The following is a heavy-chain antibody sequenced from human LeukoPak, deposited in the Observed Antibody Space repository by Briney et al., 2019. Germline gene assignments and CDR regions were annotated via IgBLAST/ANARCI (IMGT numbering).Heavy chain of an antibody. CDR2: IKQDGSEK. Sequence: GGSLRLSCAASGFTFSNYWMSWVRQAPGKGLEWVANIKQDGSEKYYVDSVKGRFTISRDNTKNSLYLQMNSLRAEDTAVYYCARDAYRDRYFDFWGQGTLVTVSS. D-gene: IGHD4-11*01. J-gene: IGHJ4*02. V-gene: IGHV3-7*01. CDR3: ARDAYRDRYFDF. CDR1: GFTFSNYW.